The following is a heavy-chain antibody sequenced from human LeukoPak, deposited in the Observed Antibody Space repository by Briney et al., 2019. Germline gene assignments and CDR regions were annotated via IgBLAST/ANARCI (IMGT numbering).Heavy chain of an antibody. D-gene: IGHD3-16*01. J-gene: IGHJ6*02. CDR3: AREDGPGGYYYYGMDV. Sequence: QPGGSLRLSCAASGFTFSSYGMHWVRQAPAKGLEWVANIKQDGSEKYYVDSVKGRFTISRDNAKNSLYLQMNSLRAEDTAVYYCAREDGPGGYYYYGMDVWGQGTTVTVSS. CDR1: GFTFSSYG. V-gene: IGHV3-7*01. CDR2: IKQDGSEK.